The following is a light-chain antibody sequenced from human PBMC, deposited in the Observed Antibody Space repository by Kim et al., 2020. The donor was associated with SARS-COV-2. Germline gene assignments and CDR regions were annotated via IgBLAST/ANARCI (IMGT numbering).Light chain of an antibody. Sequence: STLSASVGDRVTITCRASQSISSWLAWYQQNPGKAPKLLIYKASSLESGVPSRFSGSGSGTEFSLTISSLQPDDFATYYCQQYKTFGQGTKVDIK. V-gene: IGKV1-5*03. CDR3: QQYKT. J-gene: IGKJ1*01. CDR1: QSISSW. CDR2: KAS.